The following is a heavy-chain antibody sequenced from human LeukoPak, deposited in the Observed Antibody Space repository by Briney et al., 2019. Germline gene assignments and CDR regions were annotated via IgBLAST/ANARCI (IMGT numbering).Heavy chain of an antibody. J-gene: IGHJ4*02. CDR3: ASLRSTGFDY. CDR2: INPSGGST. V-gene: IGHV1-46*01. CDR1: GYTFSNYV. Sequence: ASVKVSCKASGYTFSNYVISWVRQAPGQGLEWMGIINPSGGSTNYAQKFQGRVTMTRDTSTSTVYMELSSLRSEDTAVYYCASLRSTGFDYWGQGHLVTVSS. D-gene: IGHD1-14*01.